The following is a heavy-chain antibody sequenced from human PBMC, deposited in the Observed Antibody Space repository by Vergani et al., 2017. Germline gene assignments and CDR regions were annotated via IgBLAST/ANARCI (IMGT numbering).Heavy chain of an antibody. V-gene: IGHV1-3*01. J-gene: IGHJ6*02. CDR1: GYTFTSYA. CDR2: INAGNGNT. CDR3: ARPLTTVTRGYYYYYGMDV. D-gene: IGHD4-11*01. Sequence: QVQLVQSGAEVKKPGASVKVSCKASGYTFTSYAMHWVRQAPGQRLAWMGWINAGNGNTKYSQKFQGRGTIARDTSASTAYMELSSLRSEDTAVYYCARPLTTVTRGYYYYYGMDVWGQGTTVTVSS.